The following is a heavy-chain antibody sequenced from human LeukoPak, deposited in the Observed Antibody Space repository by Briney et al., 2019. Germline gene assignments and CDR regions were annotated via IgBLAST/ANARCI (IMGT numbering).Heavy chain of an antibody. D-gene: IGHD6-6*01. V-gene: IGHV4-61*02. CDR1: GDSISSGDSY. Sequence: SQTLSLTRSVSGDSISSGDSYWSWIRQPAGKGLEWIGRIYTSGSASYNPSLKSRVTISLDTSKNQFSLKLSSVTAADTAVYFCARGSISVVIWGQGTLVTVSS. J-gene: IGHJ4*02. CDR2: IYTSGSA. CDR3: ARGSISVVI.